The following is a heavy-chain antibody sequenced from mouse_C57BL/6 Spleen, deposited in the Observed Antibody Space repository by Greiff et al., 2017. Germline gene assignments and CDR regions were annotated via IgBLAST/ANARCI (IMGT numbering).Heavy chain of an antibody. CDR1: GYSITSGYY. J-gene: IGHJ1*03. CDR2: ISYDGSN. V-gene: IGHV3-6*01. D-gene: IGHD2-2*01. CDR3: ARGDYGYDVRYFDV. Sequence: EVQLQQSGPGLVKPSQSLSLTCSVTGYSITSGYYWNWIRQFPGNKLEWMGYISYDGSNNYNPSLKNRISITRDTSKNQFFLKLNSVTTEDTATYYCARGDYGYDVRYFDVWGTGTTVTVSS.